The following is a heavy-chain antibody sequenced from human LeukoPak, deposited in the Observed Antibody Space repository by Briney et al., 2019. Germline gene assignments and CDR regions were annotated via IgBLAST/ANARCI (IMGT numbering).Heavy chain of an antibody. CDR2: IYYSGST. J-gene: IGHJ4*02. CDR1: GGSISSYY. V-gene: IGHV4-59*06. Sequence: SETLSLTCTVSGGSISSYYWSWIRQHPGKGLEWIGYIYYSGSTYYNPSLKSRVTISVDTSKNQFSLKLSSVTAADTAVYYCARDSIAVAGLDYWGQGTLVTVSS. CDR3: ARDSIAVAGLDY. D-gene: IGHD6-19*01.